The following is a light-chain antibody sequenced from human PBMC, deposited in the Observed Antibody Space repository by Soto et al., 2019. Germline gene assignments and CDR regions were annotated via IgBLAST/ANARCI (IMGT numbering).Light chain of an antibody. CDR1: QSVSSN. CDR2: DAS. V-gene: IGKV3-15*01. CDR3: QQYNDWLS. Sequence: EIVVTQSPATLSVSPGERATLSCRASQSVSSNLAWYHQKPGQPPRLLIYDASTRATGLPARFSGSGSGTEFTLTISSLQSEDFGVYFCQQYNDWLSFGGGTKVEIK. J-gene: IGKJ4*01.